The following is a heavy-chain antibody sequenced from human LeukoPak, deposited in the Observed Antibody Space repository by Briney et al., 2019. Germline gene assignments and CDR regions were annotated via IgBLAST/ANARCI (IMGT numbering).Heavy chain of an antibody. CDR3: ARSGSGYSYGYESGYFDY. J-gene: IGHJ4*02. CDR2: IIPIFGTA. D-gene: IGHD5-18*01. V-gene: IGHV1-69*13. CDR1: GYIFSNYG. Sequence: SVKVSCKASGYIFSNYGISWVRQAPGQGLEWMGGIIPIFGTANYAQKFQGRVTITADESTSTAYMELSSLRSEDTAVYYCARSGSGYSYGYESGYFDYWGQGTLVTVSS.